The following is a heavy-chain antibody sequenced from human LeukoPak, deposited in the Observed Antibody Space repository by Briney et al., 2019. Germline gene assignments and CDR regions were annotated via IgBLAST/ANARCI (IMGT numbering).Heavy chain of an antibody. CDR1: GGSISSGDYY. CDR3: ARELYGDYYFDY. D-gene: IGHD4-17*01. V-gene: IGHV4-61*08. J-gene: IGHJ4*02. Sequence: SETLSLTCTVSGGSISSGDYYWSWIRQPPGKGLEWIGYIYYSGSTNYNPSLKSRVTTSVDTSKNQFSLKLSSVTAADTAVYYCARELYGDYYFDYWGQGTLVTVSS. CDR2: IYYSGST.